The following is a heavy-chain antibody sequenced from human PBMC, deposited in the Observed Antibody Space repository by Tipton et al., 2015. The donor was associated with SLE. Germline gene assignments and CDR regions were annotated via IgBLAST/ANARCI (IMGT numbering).Heavy chain of an antibody. Sequence: LRLSCTVSGGSISSGDYYWSWIRQPPGKGLEWIGYIYYSGSTYYNPSLKSRVTISVDTSKNQFSLKLSSVTAADTAVYYCVSPNKQLVLDYWGQGTLVTVSS. V-gene: IGHV4-30-4*01. D-gene: IGHD6-6*01. CDR3: VSPNKQLVLDY. CDR2: IYYSGST. J-gene: IGHJ4*02. CDR1: GGSISSGDYY.